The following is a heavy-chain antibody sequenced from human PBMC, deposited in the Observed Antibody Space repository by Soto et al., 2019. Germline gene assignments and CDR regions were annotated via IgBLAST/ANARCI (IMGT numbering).Heavy chain of an antibody. CDR2: ITVGSSHI. V-gene: IGHV3-21*01. CDR1: GFPFSTYN. J-gene: IGHJ4*02. D-gene: IGHD3-16*01. Sequence: GGSLRLSCTGSGFPFSTYNINWVRQAPGKGLECVSSITVGSSHIYQPNSMKGRFTISRDDAKNSVYLQIDSLRDEDTALYYCSRSPEVGVRGAYWGQGTLVTVSS. CDR3: SRSPEVGVRGAY.